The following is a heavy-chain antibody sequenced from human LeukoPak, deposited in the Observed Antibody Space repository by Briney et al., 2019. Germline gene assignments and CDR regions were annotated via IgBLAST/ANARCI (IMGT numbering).Heavy chain of an antibody. CDR3: ARARYANAWYAFDI. Sequence: SETLSLTCTVSGGSVSTYYWSWIRQPPGRGLEWIGYLSHSGSIASDPSLQSRVTTLVDTSKNQFSLKLTSVTAADTAVYYCARARYANAWYAFDIWGQGTMVTVSS. CDR2: LSHSGSI. J-gene: IGHJ3*02. CDR1: GGSVSTYY. V-gene: IGHV4-59*02. D-gene: IGHD3-16*01.